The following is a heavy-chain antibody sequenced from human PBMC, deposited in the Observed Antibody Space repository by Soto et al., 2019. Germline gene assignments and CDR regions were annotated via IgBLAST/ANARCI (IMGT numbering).Heavy chain of an antibody. CDR1: GFTFTSSA. J-gene: IGHJ4*02. Sequence: QMQLVQSGPEVKKPGTSVKVSCKASGFTFTSSAMQWVRQARGQRLEWIGWIVVGSGHTNYAQKFQERVTITRDRSTSTAYMELSSLRSDDTAVYYCAADSRYCSDGNCEDYCGQGTPVTVSS. V-gene: IGHV1-58*02. D-gene: IGHD2-15*01. CDR2: IVVGSGHT. CDR3: AADSRYCSDGNCEDY.